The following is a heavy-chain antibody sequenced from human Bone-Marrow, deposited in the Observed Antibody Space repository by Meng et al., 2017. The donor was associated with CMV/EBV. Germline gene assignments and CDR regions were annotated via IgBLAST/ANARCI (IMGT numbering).Heavy chain of an antibody. CDR3: ARDLGTAGRPADD. Sequence: VSDGSNTTNNWWKWVRQPPEKRLEWIGEIYHSGSANNNTSIKGRANISVDKTKNQFPRKLTSVTDTDTAVYYCARDLGTAGRPADDWGQGTLVTVSS. V-gene: IGHV4-4*02. J-gene: IGHJ4*02. D-gene: IGHD6-6*01. CDR2: IYHSGSA. CDR1: DGSNTTNNW.